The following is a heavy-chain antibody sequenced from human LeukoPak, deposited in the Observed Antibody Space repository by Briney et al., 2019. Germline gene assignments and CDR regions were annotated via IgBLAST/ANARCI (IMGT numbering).Heavy chain of an antibody. CDR2: TYYRSKWYN. Sequence: SRTLSLTCAISGDSVSSNSAAWNWIRQSPSRGLEWLGRTYYRSKWYNDYAVSVKSRITINPDTSKNQFSLQLNSVTPEDTAVYYCARERFRRSYSSSSDFDYWGQGTLVTVSS. CDR3: ARERFRRSYSSSSDFDY. D-gene: IGHD6-6*01. CDR1: GDSVSSNSAA. V-gene: IGHV6-1*01. J-gene: IGHJ4*02.